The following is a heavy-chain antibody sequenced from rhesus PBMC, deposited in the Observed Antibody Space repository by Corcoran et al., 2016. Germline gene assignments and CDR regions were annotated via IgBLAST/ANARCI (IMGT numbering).Heavy chain of an antibody. CDR2: IYGTSGST. J-gene: IGHJ3*01. V-gene: IGHV4-76*01. CDR3: ARDSGCTGSGCHDAFEF. CDR1: GGSISSGYD. D-gene: IGHD2-21*01. Sequence: QVQLQESGSGVVKPSETLSLTCAVSGGSISSGYDWSWIRQPPGKVLEWIGYIYGTSGSTNYHPSFQSQVTISKDASKNQFSLKLSSVTAADTAVYYCARDSGCTGSGCHDAFEFWGQGLRVTVSS.